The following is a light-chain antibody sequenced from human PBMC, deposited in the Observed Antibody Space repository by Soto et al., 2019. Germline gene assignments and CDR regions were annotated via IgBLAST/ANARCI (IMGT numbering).Light chain of an antibody. CDR3: QHYGGSFI. V-gene: IGKV3-20*01. Sequence: EIVLTQSPGTLSLSPGERATLSSRASQSVGSNYLAWSQQRPGQAPRXLIYNTSSRATGIPDRCSGSGSGTDFILSISRLEPEDVAVYYCQHYGGSFIFGPGTKVDIK. CDR2: NTS. CDR1: QSVGSNY. J-gene: IGKJ3*01.